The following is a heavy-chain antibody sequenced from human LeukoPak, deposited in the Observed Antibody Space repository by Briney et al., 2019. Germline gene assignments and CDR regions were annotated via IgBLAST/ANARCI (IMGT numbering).Heavy chain of an antibody. Sequence: SETLSLTCTVSGYSISSGYYWGWIRQPPGKGLEWIGYIYYSGSTNYNPSLKSRVTISVDTSKNQFSLKLSSVTAADTAVYYCARVSYYYDSSGYSGLLSHFDYWGQGTLVTVSS. CDR1: GYSISSGYY. CDR3: ARVSYYYDSSGYSGLLSHFDY. D-gene: IGHD3-22*01. J-gene: IGHJ4*02. CDR2: IYYSGST. V-gene: IGHV4-61*01.